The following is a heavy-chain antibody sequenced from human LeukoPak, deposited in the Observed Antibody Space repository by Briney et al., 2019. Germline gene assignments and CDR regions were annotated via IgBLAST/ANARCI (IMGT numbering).Heavy chain of an antibody. J-gene: IGHJ4*02. D-gene: IGHD3-9*01. V-gene: IGHV3-30*04. CDR3: ARDSDHYDILTGYYPGDY. Sequence: GGSLRLSCAASGFTFSSFPMHWVRQAPGKGLEWVAVISYDGNNKYYADSVKGRFTISRDTSKNTLYLQMNSLRAEDTAVYYCARDSDHYDILTGYYPGDYWGQGTLVTVSS. CDR2: ISYDGNNK. CDR1: GFTFSSFP.